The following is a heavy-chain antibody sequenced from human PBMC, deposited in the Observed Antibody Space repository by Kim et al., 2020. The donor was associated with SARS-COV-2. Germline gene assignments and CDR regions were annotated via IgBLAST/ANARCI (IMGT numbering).Heavy chain of an antibody. Sequence: LKSRGTISVDTSKNQFSLKLSSVTAADTAVYYCARQVYDILTGYSESFDYWGQGTLVTVSS. CDR3: ARQVYDILTGYSESFDY. V-gene: IGHV4-39*01. D-gene: IGHD3-9*01. J-gene: IGHJ4*02.